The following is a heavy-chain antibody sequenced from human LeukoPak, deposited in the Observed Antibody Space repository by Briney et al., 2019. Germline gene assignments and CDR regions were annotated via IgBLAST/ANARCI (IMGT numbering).Heavy chain of an antibody. Sequence: GGSLRLSCAASGFTFSNYAMTWVRQAPGEGLKWVAAVYGSGVSTYYADSVKGRFTISRDNSKNTLYLQMNSLRAEDTAVYYCARDGGAPHYYDSSGPGDYFDYWGQGTLVTVSS. CDR2: VYGSGVST. D-gene: IGHD3-22*01. V-gene: IGHV3-23*01. CDR3: ARDGGAPHYYDSSGPGDYFDY. J-gene: IGHJ4*02. CDR1: GFTFSNYA.